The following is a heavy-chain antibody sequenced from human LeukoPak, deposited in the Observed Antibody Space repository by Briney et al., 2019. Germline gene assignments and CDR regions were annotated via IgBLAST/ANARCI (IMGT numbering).Heavy chain of an antibody. J-gene: IGHJ3*02. CDR2: INPSGGNT. V-gene: IGHV1-46*01. CDR1: GYTFTSYY. Sequence: GASVKVSCKASGYTFTSYYMHWVRQAPGQGLEWMGIINPSGGNTNYAQKFQGRVTTTRDMSTSTVYMELSSLRSEDTAVYYCARERSSGYNDAFDIWGQGTMVTVSS. CDR3: ARERSSGYNDAFDI. D-gene: IGHD3-22*01.